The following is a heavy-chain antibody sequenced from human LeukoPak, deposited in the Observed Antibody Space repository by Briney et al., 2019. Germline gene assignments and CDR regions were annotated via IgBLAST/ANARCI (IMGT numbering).Heavy chain of an antibody. J-gene: IGHJ4*02. Sequence: ASVKVSCKASGYTFTSYDINWVRQATGQGLEWMGWMNPNSGNSGYAQKFQGRVTMTRNTSIGTAYTELSSLRSEDTAVYYCARGLSIAAFRALNYWGQGTLVTVSP. V-gene: IGHV1-8*01. CDR1: GYTFTSYD. CDR2: MNPNSGNS. CDR3: ARGLSIAAFRALNY. D-gene: IGHD6-13*01.